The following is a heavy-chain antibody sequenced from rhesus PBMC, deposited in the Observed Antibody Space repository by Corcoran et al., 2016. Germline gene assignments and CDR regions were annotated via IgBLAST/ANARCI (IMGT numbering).Heavy chain of an antibody. CDR1: GGSIRSHY. J-gene: IGHJ3*01. CDR2: SDGDGGSN. D-gene: IGHD3-22*01. CDR3: AREGWSDTVFLDAFDF. Sequence: QVQRQGSGPGLGKPSETLSLPCAVPGGSIRSHYWRWIRQAPGKELAWISRSDGDGGSNANNPSLKRRVTTTTDTTKNQFSLKRSSVTAAEPAVYYCAREGWSDTVFLDAFDFWGQGLRVTVSS. V-gene: IGHV4-160*01.